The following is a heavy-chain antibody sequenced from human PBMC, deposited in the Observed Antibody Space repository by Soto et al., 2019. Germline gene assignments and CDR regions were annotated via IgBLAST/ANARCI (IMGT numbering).Heavy chain of an antibody. Sequence: ASVKVCCKASGYTFTSYGISWVRQAPGQGLEWMGWISAYNGNTNYAQKLQGRVTMTTDTSTSTAYVELRSLRSDDTAVYYCAGGVGLRYFDWSDAFDIWGQGTMVTVSS. CDR1: GYTFTSYG. CDR2: ISAYNGNT. J-gene: IGHJ3*02. V-gene: IGHV1-18*01. CDR3: AGGVGLRYFDWSDAFDI. D-gene: IGHD3-9*01.